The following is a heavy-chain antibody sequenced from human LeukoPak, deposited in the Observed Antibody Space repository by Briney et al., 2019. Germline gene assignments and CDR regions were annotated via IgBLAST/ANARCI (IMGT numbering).Heavy chain of an antibody. Sequence: SETLSLTCAVYGGSSSGYDWSWIRQPPAKGLEWIGEIDHSGSTNHNPSLKSRVTISVDTSKNQFSLKLSSVTAADTAVYFCATRQSNGWYDWFDPWGQGTLVTVSS. CDR2: IDHSGST. D-gene: IGHD6-19*01. J-gene: IGHJ5*02. CDR3: ATRQSNGWYDWFDP. CDR1: GGSSSGYD. V-gene: IGHV4-34*01.